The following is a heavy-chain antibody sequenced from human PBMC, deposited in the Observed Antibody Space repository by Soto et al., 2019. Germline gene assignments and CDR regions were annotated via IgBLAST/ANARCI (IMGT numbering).Heavy chain of an antibody. Sequence: PGGSLRLSCAASGFTFSSYGMHWVRQAPGKGLEWVAVIWYDGSNKYYADSVKGRFTISRDNSKNTLYLQMNSLRAEDTAVYYCARDLEMATILPYYYYYGMDVWGQGTTVTVSS. CDR2: IWYDGSNK. CDR1: GFTFSSYG. J-gene: IGHJ6*02. V-gene: IGHV3-33*01. D-gene: IGHD5-12*01. CDR3: ARDLEMATILPYYYYYGMDV.